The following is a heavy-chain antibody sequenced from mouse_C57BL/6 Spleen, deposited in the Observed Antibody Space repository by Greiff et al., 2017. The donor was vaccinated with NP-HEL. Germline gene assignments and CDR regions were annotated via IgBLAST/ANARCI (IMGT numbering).Heavy chain of an antibody. J-gene: IGHJ4*01. CDR3: ARHAIYYGNYYYAMDY. CDR1: GFTFSSYG. V-gene: IGHV5-6*01. D-gene: IGHD2-1*01. Sequence: EVKLVESGGDLVKPGGSLKLSCAASGFTFSSYGMSWVRQTPDKRLEWVATISSGGSYTYYPDSVKGRFTISRDNAKNTLYLQMSSLKSEDTAMYYCARHAIYYGNYYYAMDYWGQGTSVTVSS. CDR2: ISSGGSYT.